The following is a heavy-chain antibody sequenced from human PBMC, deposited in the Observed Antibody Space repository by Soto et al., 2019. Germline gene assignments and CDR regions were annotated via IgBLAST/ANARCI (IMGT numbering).Heavy chain of an antibody. J-gene: IGHJ4*02. CDR2: ISNSSTTV. V-gene: IGHV3-48*03. CDR3: ARSRGGGFDDYFDH. CDR1: AFIFIGYE. Sequence: EVQLVESGGGWVQPGGSLRLSCAAPAFIFIGYEMNWVRQAPGKGLEWISYISNSSTTVKYADSVKGRFTVSRDNAKKSLYLQMHSLRVEDTAVYFCARSRGGGFDDYFDHWGQGTLVTVSS. D-gene: IGHD2-15*01.